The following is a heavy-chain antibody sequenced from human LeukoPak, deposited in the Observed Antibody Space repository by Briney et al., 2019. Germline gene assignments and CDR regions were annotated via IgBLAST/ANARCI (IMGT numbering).Heavy chain of an antibody. J-gene: IGHJ3*02. V-gene: IGHV7-4-1*02. Sequence: ASVKVSYKASGYTFTSYAMNWVRQAPGQGLEWMGWINTNTWNPTYAQGFTGRFVFSLDTSVSTAYLQISSLKAEDTAVYYCARTYTYYYGSGSYYNASFDIWGQGTMVTVSS. CDR3: ARTYTYYYGSGSYYNASFDI. D-gene: IGHD3-10*01. CDR1: GYTFTSYA. CDR2: INTNTWNP.